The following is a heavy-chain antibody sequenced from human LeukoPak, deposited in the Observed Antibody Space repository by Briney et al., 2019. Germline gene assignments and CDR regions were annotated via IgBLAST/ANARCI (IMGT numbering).Heavy chain of an antibody. D-gene: IGHD1-20*01. CDR2: IYYSGST. J-gene: IGHJ6*02. CDR3: ARDQVTGTTGYYYGMDV. CDR1: GASISSSSYY. Sequence: SETLSLTCIVSGASISSSSYYWGWIRQPPGKGLEWIGRIYYSGSTYYNPSLKSRVTISVDTSKNQFSLKLSSVTAADTAVYYCARDQVTGTTGYYYGMDVWGQGTTVTVSS. V-gene: IGHV4-39*07.